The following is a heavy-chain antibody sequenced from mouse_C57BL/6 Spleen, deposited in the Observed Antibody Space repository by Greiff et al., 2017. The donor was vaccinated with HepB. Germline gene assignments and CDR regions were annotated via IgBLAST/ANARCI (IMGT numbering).Heavy chain of an antibody. V-gene: IGHV7-3*01. Sequence: EVQLQESGGGLVQPGGSLSLSCAASGFTFTDYYMSWVRQPPGKALEWLGFIRNKANGYTTEYSASVKGRFTISRDNSQSILYLQMNALRAEDSATYYCARTYYYCTPYAMDYWGQGTSVTVSS. CDR3: ARTYYYCTPYAMDY. J-gene: IGHJ4*01. D-gene: IGHD1-1*01. CDR1: GFTFTDYY. CDR2: IRNKANGYTT.